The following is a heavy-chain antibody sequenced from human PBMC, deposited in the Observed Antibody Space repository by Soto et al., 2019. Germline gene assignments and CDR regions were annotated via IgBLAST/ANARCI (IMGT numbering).Heavy chain of an antibody. CDR3: ARGGDSYGYGEYYDYSMYD. CDR2: INSGGNT. Sequence: EVQLVESGGGLVQPGGSLRLSCAASGFGVSNNYMSWVRQAPGKGLEWVSAINSGGNTYYADSVKGRFTISRDNSKNTVYLKMNSGGAEDTAVYYLARGGDSYGYGEYYDYSMYDWGQGTTVTVTS. V-gene: IGHV3-66*01. J-gene: IGHJ6*02. D-gene: IGHD5-18*01. CDR1: GFGVSNNY.